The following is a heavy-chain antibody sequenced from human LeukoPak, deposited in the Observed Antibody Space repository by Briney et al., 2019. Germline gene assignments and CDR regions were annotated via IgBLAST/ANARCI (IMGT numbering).Heavy chain of an antibody. Sequence: HPGGSLRLSCTASGFTFGDYAMSWVRQAPGKGLEWVSAISGSGGSTYYADSVKGRFTISRDNSKNTLYLQMNSLRAEDTAVYYCAKDSYYSNPFDYWGQGTLVTVSS. D-gene: IGHD4-11*01. CDR2: ISGSGGST. V-gene: IGHV3-23*01. CDR1: GFTFGDYA. CDR3: AKDSYYSNPFDY. J-gene: IGHJ4*02.